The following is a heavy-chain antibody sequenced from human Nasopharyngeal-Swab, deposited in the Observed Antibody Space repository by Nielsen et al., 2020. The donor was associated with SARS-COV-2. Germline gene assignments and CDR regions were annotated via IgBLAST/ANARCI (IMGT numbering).Heavy chain of an antibody. Sequence: GESLKISCAASGFTFSSYWMHWVRQAPGKGLVWVSRINSDGSSTSYADSVKGRFTISRDNAKNTLYLQMNSLRAEDTAVYYCARGHNCSGGSCYSSGYYFDYWGQGTLVTVSS. J-gene: IGHJ4*02. CDR1: GFTFSSYW. CDR3: ARGHNCSGGSCYSSGYYFDY. V-gene: IGHV3-74*01. CDR2: INSDGSST. D-gene: IGHD2-15*01.